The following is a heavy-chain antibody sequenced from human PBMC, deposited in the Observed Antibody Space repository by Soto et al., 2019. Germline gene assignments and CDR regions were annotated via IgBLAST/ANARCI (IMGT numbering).Heavy chain of an antibody. J-gene: IGHJ4*01. V-gene: IGHV1-18*01. CDR2: ISAYNGNT. CDR3: ARGPAKVSDLAYFDD. Sequence: QVQLVQSGAEVKKPGASVKVSCKASGYTFTSYGISWVRQAPGQGLEWMGWISAYNGNTDYAQKFQGRVTMTTDTSTTTGYMELRSLRSDDTAVYYCARGPAKVSDLAYFDDRGQGTLVTVSS. CDR1: GYTFTSYG.